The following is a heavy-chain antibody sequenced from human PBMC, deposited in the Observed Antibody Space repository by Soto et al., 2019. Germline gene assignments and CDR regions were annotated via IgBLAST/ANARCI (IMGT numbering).Heavy chain of an antibody. CDR2: ISSSGSTI. J-gene: IGHJ3*02. Sequence: LSLSCAASGFTFSSYEMNWVRQAPGKGLEWVSYISSSGSTIYFADSVKGRFTISRDNAKNSLYLQMNSLRAEDTAVYYCARKGIAVAGIAFDIWGQGTMVTVSS. D-gene: IGHD6-19*01. V-gene: IGHV3-48*03. CDR3: ARKGIAVAGIAFDI. CDR1: GFTFSSYE.